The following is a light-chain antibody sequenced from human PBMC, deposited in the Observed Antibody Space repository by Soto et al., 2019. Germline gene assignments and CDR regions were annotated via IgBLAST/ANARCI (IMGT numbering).Light chain of an antibody. J-gene: IGKJ1*01. Sequence: EIVLTQSPGTLSLSPGERATLSCRASHSVSSSYLAWYQQKPGQAPRLLIYGASSRATGIPDRFSGSGSGTDFTLTISRLEPEDFAVYYCRQYGSSLTFGQGTKVEIK. CDR2: GAS. V-gene: IGKV3-20*01. CDR3: RQYGSSLT. CDR1: HSVSSSY.